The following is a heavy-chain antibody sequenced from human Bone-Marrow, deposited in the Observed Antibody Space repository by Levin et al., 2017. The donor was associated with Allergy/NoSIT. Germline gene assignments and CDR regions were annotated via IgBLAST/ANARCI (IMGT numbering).Heavy chain of an antibody. V-gene: IGHV3-74*03. CDR1: FFPFLSSF. Sequence: SLLLSFFSSFFPFLSSFLHWVRQVPGKGPVWVSNINPAGGDTTYVESVQGRFTISRDDAKNTLYLEIDNLTVEDTAVYYCARGSAAWKGFDYWGQGSPVTVSS. J-gene: IGHJ4*02. D-gene: IGHD1-1*01. CDR3: ARGSAAWKGFDY. CDR2: INPAGGDT.